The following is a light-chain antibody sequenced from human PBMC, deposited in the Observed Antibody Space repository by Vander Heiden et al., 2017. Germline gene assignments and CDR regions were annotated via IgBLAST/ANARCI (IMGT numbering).Light chain of an antibody. CDR3: SSYTSSTTPVA. CDR1: SSDVGSYNR. CDR2: EVT. J-gene: IGLJ2*01. V-gene: IGLV2-18*02. Sequence: QSPLTHPPSASGSPGQSATISCTGTSSDVGSYNRVSWYQQPPGTAPKLMIYEVTKRPSGVPDRFSGSKSGNTASLTISGLQAEDEADYYCSSYTSSTTPVAFGGGTKLTVL.